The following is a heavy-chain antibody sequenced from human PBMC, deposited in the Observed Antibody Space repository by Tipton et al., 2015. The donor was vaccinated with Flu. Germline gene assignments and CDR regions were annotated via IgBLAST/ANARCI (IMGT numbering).Heavy chain of an antibody. CDR1: GFTFNIYG. J-gene: IGHJ6*02. CDR2: LSADGNST. V-gene: IGHV3-23*01. D-gene: IGHD5-12*01. Sequence: GSLRLSCAASGFTFNIYGMSWVRQAPGKGLEWVSSLSADGNSTYYADSTEGRFTISRDNSKNTLYLQMNSLRAEDSAVYYCAKDGEKDRGYRGFELDVWGQETTFTVSS. CDR3: AKDGEKDRGYRGFELDV.